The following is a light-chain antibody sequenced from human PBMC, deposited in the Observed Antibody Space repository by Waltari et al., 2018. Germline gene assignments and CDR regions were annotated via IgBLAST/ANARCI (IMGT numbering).Light chain of an antibody. Sequence: TYRASQSISSWLAWYQQKPGKAPKLLIYKASSLESGVPSRFSGSGSGTEFTLTISSLQPDDFATYYCQQYNSYRYTFGQGTKLEIK. CDR3: QQYNSYRYT. V-gene: IGKV1-5*03. CDR2: KAS. J-gene: IGKJ2*01. CDR1: QSISSW.